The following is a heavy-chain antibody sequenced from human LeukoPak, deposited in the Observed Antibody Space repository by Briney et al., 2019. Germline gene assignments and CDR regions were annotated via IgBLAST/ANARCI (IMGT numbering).Heavy chain of an antibody. CDR3: ARVGRGRAAAGFGAFDI. Sequence: GGSLRLSCAASGFTFSRYGMTWVRQAPGKGLEWVSSISSSSSYIYYAYSVRGRFTISRDNAKNSLYLQMNSLRAEDTAVYYCARVGRGRAAAGFGAFDIWGQGTMVTVSS. CDR2: ISSSSSYI. D-gene: IGHD6-13*01. CDR1: GFTFSRYG. J-gene: IGHJ3*02. V-gene: IGHV3-21*01.